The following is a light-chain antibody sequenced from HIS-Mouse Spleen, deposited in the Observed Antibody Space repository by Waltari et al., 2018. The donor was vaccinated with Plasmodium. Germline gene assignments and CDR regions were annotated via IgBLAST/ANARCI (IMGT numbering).Light chain of an antibody. CDR3: YSTDSSGNHRV. J-gene: IGLJ3*02. CDR1: ALPKKY. Sequence: SYELTQPPSVSVSPGQTARITCSGDALPKKYAYWYQQKSGQAPVLVIYEDSKRPPGVPEVFSCSSLGTIANLNISGAQVEDEADYYCYSTDSSGNHRVFGGGTKLTVL. CDR2: EDS. V-gene: IGLV3-10*01.